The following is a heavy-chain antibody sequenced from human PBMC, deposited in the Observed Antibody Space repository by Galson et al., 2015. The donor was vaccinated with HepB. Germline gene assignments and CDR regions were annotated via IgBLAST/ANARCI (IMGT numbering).Heavy chain of an antibody. J-gene: IGHJ4*02. D-gene: IGHD2-15*01. V-gene: IGHV6-1*01. CDR2: TYYRSKWYN. CDR3: ARDLDAVVVAAYFDY. Sequence: CAISGDSVSSNSAAWNWIRQSPSRGLEWLGRTYYRSKWYNDYAVSVKSRITINPDTSKNQFSLQLNSVTPEDTAVYYCARDLDAVVVAAYFDYWGQGTLVTVSS. CDR1: GDSVSSNSAA.